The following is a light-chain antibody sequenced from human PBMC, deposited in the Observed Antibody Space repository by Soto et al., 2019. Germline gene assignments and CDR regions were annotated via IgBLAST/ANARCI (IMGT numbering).Light chain of an antibody. V-gene: IGKV1-27*01. CDR1: QGISTY. CDR3: QQYNSAPWT. CDR2: AAS. J-gene: IGKJ1*01. Sequence: DIQMTQPPSSLSASVGDRVTLTCRASQGISTYLAWYQQKPGKAPKLLIYAASTLQAGVPPRFSGSGSGTDFTLTSSRLQPEDVATYYCQQYNSAPWTFGQGTKVEIK.